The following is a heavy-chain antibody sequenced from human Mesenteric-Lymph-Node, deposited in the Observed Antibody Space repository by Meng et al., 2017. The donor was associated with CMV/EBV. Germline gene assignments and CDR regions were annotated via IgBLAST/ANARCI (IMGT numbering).Heavy chain of an antibody. J-gene: IGHJ4*02. CDR3: ARGGPHQAGFDF. CDR2: IYYSGTT. CDR1: GDSISSYY. V-gene: IGHV4-59*12. Sequence: GSLRLSCTVSGDSISSYYWNWIRQPPGKGLEWIGYIYYSGTTNYNPSLKSRLTMSVDTSKNQFTLNLTSVTAADTAVYYCARGGPHQAGFDFWGQGTLVTVSS.